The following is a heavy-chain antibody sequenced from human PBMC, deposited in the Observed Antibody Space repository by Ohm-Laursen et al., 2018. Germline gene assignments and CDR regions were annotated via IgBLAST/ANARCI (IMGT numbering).Heavy chain of an antibody. CDR2: INPSGGST. Sequence: ASVKVSCKVSGYTFTSYYMHWVRQAPGQGLEWMGIINPSGGSTSYAQKFQGRVTMTRDTSTSTVYMELSSLRSEDTAVYYCARVDTAMVIDYWGQGTLVTVSS. J-gene: IGHJ4*02. D-gene: IGHD5-18*01. CDR3: ARVDTAMVIDY. V-gene: IGHV1-46*01. CDR1: GYTFTSYY.